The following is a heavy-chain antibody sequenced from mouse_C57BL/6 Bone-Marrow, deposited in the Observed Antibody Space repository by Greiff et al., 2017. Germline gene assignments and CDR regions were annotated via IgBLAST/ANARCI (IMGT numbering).Heavy chain of an antibody. V-gene: IGHV2-2*01. CDR2: IWSGGST. CDR3: ARPVVAPLYAMDY. Sequence: QVQLQQSGPGLVQPSPSLSITCTVSGFSLTSYGVHWVRQSPGKGLEWLGVIWSGGSTDYNAAFISRLSISKDNSKSQVFFKMNSLQADDTAIYYCARPVVAPLYAMDYWGQGTSVTVSS. D-gene: IGHD1-1*01. J-gene: IGHJ4*01. CDR1: GFSLTSYG.